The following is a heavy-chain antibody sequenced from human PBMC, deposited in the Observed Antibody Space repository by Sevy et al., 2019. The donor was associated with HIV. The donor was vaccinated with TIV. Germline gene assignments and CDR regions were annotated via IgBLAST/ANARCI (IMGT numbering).Heavy chain of an antibody. Sequence: GESLKISCAASGFTFSSYSMNWVRQAPGKGLEWVSYISSSSSTIYYADSVKGRFTISRDNAKNSLYLQMNSLRAEDTAVYYCARDSAPDIVVVPAAICLGYWGQGTLVTVS. J-gene: IGHJ4*02. CDR2: ISSSSSTI. V-gene: IGHV3-48*01. CDR3: ARDSAPDIVVVPAAICLGY. D-gene: IGHD2-2*01. CDR1: GFTFSSYS.